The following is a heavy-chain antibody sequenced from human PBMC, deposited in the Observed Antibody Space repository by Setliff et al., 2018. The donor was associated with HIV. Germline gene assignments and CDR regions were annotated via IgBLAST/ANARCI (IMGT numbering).Heavy chain of an antibody. CDR3: ARGHPIVPTGLVSFYFDH. CDR2: IHQSGNT. Sequence: SETLSLTCAVSGASISSSNWWRWVRQTPGKGLEWIGEIHQSGNTNYNPSLKSRVTISIDKSKNQFSLIVRSVSAADTAVYYCARGHPIVPTGLVSFYFDHWGQGTLVTVSS. CDR1: GASISSSNW. V-gene: IGHV4-4*02. J-gene: IGHJ4*02. D-gene: IGHD2-2*01.